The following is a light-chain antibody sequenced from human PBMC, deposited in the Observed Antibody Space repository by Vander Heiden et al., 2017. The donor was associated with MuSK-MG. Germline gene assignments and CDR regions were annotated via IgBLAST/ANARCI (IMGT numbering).Light chain of an antibody. CDR3: QVWDSSSDHVI. CDR2: YDS. CDR1: NIESKS. V-gene: IGLV3-21*04. Sequence: SYVLTQPPSVSVAPGKTARITCGGNNIESKSVHWYQQKPGQAPVLVIYYDSDRPSGIPERFSGSNSGHTATLTISRVEAGDEADYYCQVWDSSSDHVIFGGGTKLTVL. J-gene: IGLJ2*01.